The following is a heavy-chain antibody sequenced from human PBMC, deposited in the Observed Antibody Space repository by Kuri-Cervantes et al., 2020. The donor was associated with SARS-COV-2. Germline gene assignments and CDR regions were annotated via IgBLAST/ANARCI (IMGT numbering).Heavy chain of an antibody. CDR1: EFSVSSNF. Sequence: ETLSLTCAVSEFSVSSNFMNWVRQAPGKGLEWVSSISSGSSYIYYADSVKGRFTISRDNAKNSLYLQMNSLRAEDTAVYYCARVHSYGPQDYYYYGMDVWGQGTTVTVSS. CDR3: ARVHSYGPQDYYYYGMDV. CDR2: ISSGSSYI. V-gene: IGHV3-21*01. J-gene: IGHJ6*02. D-gene: IGHD5-18*01.